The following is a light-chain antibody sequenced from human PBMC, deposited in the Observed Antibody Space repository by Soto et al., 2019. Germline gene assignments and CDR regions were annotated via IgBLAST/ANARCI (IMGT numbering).Light chain of an antibody. CDR2: DVS. V-gene: IGLV2-11*01. J-gene: IGLJ1*01. CDR3: CSYAGSYTDV. CDR1: SSDVGGTNY. Sequence: QSALTQPRSVSGSPGQSVTVSCTGTSSDVGGTNYVSWYQQHPGKAPTLLIFDVSKRPSGVPDRFSGSKSGNTASLTISGLQSEDEADYYCCSYAGSYTDVFGTGTKVTVL.